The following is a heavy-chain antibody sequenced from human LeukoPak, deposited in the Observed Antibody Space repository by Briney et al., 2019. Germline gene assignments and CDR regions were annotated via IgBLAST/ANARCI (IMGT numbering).Heavy chain of an antibody. CDR1: GGSISPYF. D-gene: IGHD3-10*01. V-gene: IGHV4-59*01. CDR2: ISYTGST. Sequence: SETLSLTCTVSGGSISPYFWSWIRQPPGKGQEWIGYISYTGSTNYNPSLKSRVTISVDTSKNQFSLQLTSVTAADTAVYYCAIADYRGVTNFDPWGQGTLVTVSS. J-gene: IGHJ5*02. CDR3: AIADYRGVTNFDP.